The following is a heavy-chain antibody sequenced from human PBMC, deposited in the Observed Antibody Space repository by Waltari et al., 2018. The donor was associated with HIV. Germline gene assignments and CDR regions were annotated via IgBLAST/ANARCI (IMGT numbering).Heavy chain of an antibody. CDR1: AVPFSGAW. Sequence: EGDLVEPGGGLGQHRRSLQLSCAAPAVPFSGAWLGWVRQAPGKGLEWMGNIKQDGSEKYYGASGNGLFTFSRDNAKNLLYLQMNGLGAEDAVVYYCGRGGFYGSGSKVNWGQGTLVTVSS. V-gene: IGHV3-7*04. CDR3: GRGGFYGSGSKVN. D-gene: IGHD3-10*01. J-gene: IGHJ4*02. CDR2: IKQDGSEK.